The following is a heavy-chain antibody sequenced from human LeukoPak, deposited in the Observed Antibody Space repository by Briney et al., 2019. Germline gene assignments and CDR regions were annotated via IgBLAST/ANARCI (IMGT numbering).Heavy chain of an antibody. J-gene: IGHJ3*02. CDR3: AKDSGHAFDI. CDR1: GFTFSNYW. Sequence: SGGSLRLSCAASGFTFSNYWVHWVRHAPGKGLVWVSRINRDGSTTKYADSVKGRFTISRDNSKNTLYLQMNSLRAEDTAVYYCAKDSGHAFDIWGQGTMVTVSS. CDR2: INRDGSTT. V-gene: IGHV3-74*03.